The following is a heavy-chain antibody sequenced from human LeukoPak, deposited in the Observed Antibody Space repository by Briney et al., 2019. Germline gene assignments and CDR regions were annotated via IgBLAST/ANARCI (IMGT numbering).Heavy chain of an antibody. Sequence: PGGSLRLSCAASGFTFSSYAMHWVRQAPGKGLEWVAVISYDGSNKYYADSVKGRFTISRDNSKNTLYLQMGSLRAEDMAVYYCARDRLDYHSGCIDYWGQGTLVTVSS. J-gene: IGHJ4*02. V-gene: IGHV3-30*14. CDR3: ARDRLDYHSGCIDY. CDR2: ISYDGSNK. CDR1: GFTFSSYA. D-gene: IGHD6-19*01.